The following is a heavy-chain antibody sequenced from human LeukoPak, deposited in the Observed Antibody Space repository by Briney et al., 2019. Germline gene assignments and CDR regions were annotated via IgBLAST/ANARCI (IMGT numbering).Heavy chain of an antibody. CDR1: GYSISSGYY. J-gene: IGHJ5*02. V-gene: IGHV4-38-2*02. CDR3: ARGDSGSDWFDP. CDR2: IYHSGST. Sequence: SETLSLTCTVSGYSISSGYYWGWIRQPPGKGLEWIGSIYHSGSTYYNPSLKSRVTISVDTSKNQFSLKVSSLTAADTAVYYCARGDSGSDWFDPWGQGTLVTVSS. D-gene: IGHD1-26*01.